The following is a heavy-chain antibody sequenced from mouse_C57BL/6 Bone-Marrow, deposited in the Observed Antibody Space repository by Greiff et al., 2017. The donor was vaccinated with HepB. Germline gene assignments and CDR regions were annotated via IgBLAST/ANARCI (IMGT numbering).Heavy chain of an antibody. CDR2: ISSGGSYT. D-gene: IGHD2-5*01. CDR3: ARHAYYSNDWFAY. Sequence: EVKLMESGGDLVKPGGSLKLSCAASGFTFSSYGMSWVRQTPDKRLEWVATISSGGSYTYYPDSVKGRFTISRDNAKNTLYLQMSSLKSEDTAMYYCARHAYYSNDWFAYWGQGTLVTVSA. V-gene: IGHV5-6*01. J-gene: IGHJ3*01. CDR1: GFTFSSYG.